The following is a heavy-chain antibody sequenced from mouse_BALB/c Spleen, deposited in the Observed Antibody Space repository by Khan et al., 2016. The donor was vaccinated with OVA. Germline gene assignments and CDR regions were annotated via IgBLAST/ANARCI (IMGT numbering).Heavy chain of an antibody. V-gene: IGHV2-6-1*01. Sequence: VQLLETGPGLVVPSQSLSITCTISGFSLTNYGVHRIRQPPGKGLEWLVVIWSDGSTTYNSALKSRLTISKDNSKSQAFLKMNSLQTDDTAMYFCARQPYYHYNIMDYWGQGTSVTVSS. D-gene: IGHD2-10*01. CDR3: ARQPYYHYNIMDY. CDR1: GFSLTNYG. J-gene: IGHJ4*01. CDR2: IWSDGST.